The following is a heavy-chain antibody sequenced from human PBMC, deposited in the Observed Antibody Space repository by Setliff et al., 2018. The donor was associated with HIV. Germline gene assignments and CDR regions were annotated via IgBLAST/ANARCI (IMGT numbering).Heavy chain of an antibody. CDR3: ARAGSNWHEDY. CDR1: GFRFRGHA. V-gene: IGHV3-23*01. J-gene: IGHJ4*02. D-gene: IGHD1-1*01. Sequence: GGSLRLSCVASGFRFRGHAMNWVRQAPGKGLEWVSVISGSGGSTFYADSVKGRFTISRDNSKNTVYLQMNSLRAEDTAVYYCARAGSNWHEDYWGQGTLVTVSS. CDR2: ISGSGGST.